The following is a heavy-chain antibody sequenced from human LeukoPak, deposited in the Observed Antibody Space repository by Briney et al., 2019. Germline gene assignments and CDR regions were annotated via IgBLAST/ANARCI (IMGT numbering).Heavy chain of an antibody. Sequence: ASVKVSCKASGYTFTSYGISWVRQAPGQGLEWMGWISAYNGNTNYAQKLQGRVTMTTDTSTSTAYMELGSLRSDDTAVYYCARGPTLAAAGTSFDYWGQGTLVTVSS. CDR1: GYTFTSYG. CDR2: ISAYNGNT. V-gene: IGHV1-18*01. J-gene: IGHJ4*02. CDR3: ARGPTLAAAGTSFDY. D-gene: IGHD6-13*01.